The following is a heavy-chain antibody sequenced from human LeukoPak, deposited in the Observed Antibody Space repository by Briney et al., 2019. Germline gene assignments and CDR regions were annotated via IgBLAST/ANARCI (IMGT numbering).Heavy chain of an antibody. V-gene: IGHV1-8*01. CDR1: GYTFTSYD. Sequence: ASVKVSCKASGYTFTSYDINWVRQATGQGLEWMGWMNPNSGNTGYAQKFQGRVTMTRNTSISTAYMELSSLRSEDTAVYYRARGRIRYFDGGSDYWGQGTLVTVSS. D-gene: IGHD3-9*01. CDR3: ARGRIRYFDGGSDY. J-gene: IGHJ4*02. CDR2: MNPNSGNT.